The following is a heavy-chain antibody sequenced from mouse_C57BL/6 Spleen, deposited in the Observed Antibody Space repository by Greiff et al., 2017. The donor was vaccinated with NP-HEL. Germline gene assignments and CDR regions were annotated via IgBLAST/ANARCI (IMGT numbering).Heavy chain of an antibody. J-gene: IGHJ4*01. CDR2: IDPSDSET. CDR1: GYTFTSYW. CDR3: ARELRFYAMDY. Sequence: QVQLQQPGAELVRPGSSVKLSCKASGYTFTSYWMHWVKQRPIQGLEWIGNIDPSDSETHYNQKFKDKATLTVDKSSSTAYMQLSSLTSEDSAVYYCARELRFYAMDYWGQGTSVTVSS. V-gene: IGHV1-52*01. D-gene: IGHD1-1*01.